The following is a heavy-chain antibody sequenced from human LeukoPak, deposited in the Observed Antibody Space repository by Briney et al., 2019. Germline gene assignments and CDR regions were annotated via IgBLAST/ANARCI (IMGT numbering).Heavy chain of an antibody. CDR3: ATCSSTSCYNFDY. J-gene: IGHJ4*02. V-gene: IGHV4-34*01. Sequence: SETLSLTCAVYGGSFSGYYWSWIRQPPGKGLEWIGEINHSGSTNYSPSLKSRVTISVDTSKNQFSLKLSSVTAADTAVYYCATCSSTSCYNFDYWGQGTLVTVSS. D-gene: IGHD2-2*01. CDR2: INHSGST. CDR1: GGSFSGYY.